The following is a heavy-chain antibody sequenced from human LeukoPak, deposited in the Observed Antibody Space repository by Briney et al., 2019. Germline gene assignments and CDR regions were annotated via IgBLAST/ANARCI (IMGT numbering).Heavy chain of an antibody. V-gene: IGHV4-38-2*02. J-gene: IGHJ3*02. CDR1: GYSISSGYY. D-gene: IGHD3-3*01. Sequence: PSETLSLTCAVSGYSISSGYYWGWIRQPPGKGLEWIGSIYHSGSTYYNPSLKSRVTISVDTSKNQFSLKLSSVTAADTAVYYCARDPYYDFWSGYYSPAFDIWGQGTMVTVSS. CDR3: ARDPYYDFWSGYYSPAFDI. CDR2: IYHSGST.